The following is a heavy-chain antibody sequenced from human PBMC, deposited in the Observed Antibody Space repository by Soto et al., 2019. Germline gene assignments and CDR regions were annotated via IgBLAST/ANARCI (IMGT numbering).Heavy chain of an antibody. Sequence: ASVKVSCKASGYTFPSYAMHWVRQAPGQRLEWMGWINAGNGNTKYSQKFQGRVTITRDTSASTAYMELSSLRSEDAAVYYCAREGYCSSTSCPENWFDPWGQGTLVTVSS. CDR3: AREGYCSSTSCPENWFDP. V-gene: IGHV1-3*01. J-gene: IGHJ5*02. CDR1: GYTFPSYA. CDR2: INAGNGNT. D-gene: IGHD2-2*01.